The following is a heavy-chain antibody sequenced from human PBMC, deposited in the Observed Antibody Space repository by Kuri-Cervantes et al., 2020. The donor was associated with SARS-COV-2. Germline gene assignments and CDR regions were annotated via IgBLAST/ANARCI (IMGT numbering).Heavy chain of an antibody. CDR2: ISWNSGSI. Sequence: GGSLRLSCAASGFTFDDYAMHWVRQAPGKGLEWVSGISWNSGSIGYADSVKGRFTISRDNAKNSLYLQMNSLRAEDTAIYYCATNRDSNYFDNWGQGTLVTVSS. CDR3: ATNRDSNYFDN. V-gene: IGHV3-9*01. J-gene: IGHJ4*02. D-gene: IGHD1-14*01. CDR1: GFTFDDYA.